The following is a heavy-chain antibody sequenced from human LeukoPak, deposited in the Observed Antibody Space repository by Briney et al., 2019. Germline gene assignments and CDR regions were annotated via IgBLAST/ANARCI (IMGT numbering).Heavy chain of an antibody. D-gene: IGHD6-13*01. CDR2: FSGSGGTT. J-gene: IGHJ6*02. CDR1: GFTFSRNA. Sequence: GGSLRLSCAASGFTFSRNAMGWVRQAPGKGLEWVSHFSGSGGTTYYADSVKGRFTISRDNSINALYLQMNSLRVEDTAVYYCAKGVGGAAAGNGMDVWGQGTTVTVSS. CDR3: AKGVGGAAAGNGMDV. V-gene: IGHV3-23*01.